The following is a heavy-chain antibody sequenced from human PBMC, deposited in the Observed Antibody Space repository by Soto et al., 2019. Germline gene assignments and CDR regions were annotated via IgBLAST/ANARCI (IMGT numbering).Heavy chain of an antibody. CDR1: GFSFKKYA. Sequence: DVHLLESGGGLVQPGGSLRLSCAASGFSFKKYAMVWVRQAPGKGQEWVSGITGSGGTIEYAASVKGRFTISRDNSKNTVYLQMNSLRAEDTAMYYCAKDAVAGDGLWLVAEWGQGTLVTVS. CDR2: ITGSGGTI. D-gene: IGHD2-21*02. V-gene: IGHV3-23*01. CDR3: AKDAVAGDGLWLVAE. J-gene: IGHJ4*02.